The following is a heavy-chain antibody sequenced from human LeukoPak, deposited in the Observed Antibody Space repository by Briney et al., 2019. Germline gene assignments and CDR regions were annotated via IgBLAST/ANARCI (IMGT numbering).Heavy chain of an antibody. CDR2: ISGSGGST. Sequence: GGSLRLSCAASGFTFSSYAMSWVRQAPGKGLEWVSAISGSGGSTYYADSVKGRFTISRDNAKNSLYLQMNSLRAEDTAVYYCARGGYFDWLHPDYWGQGTLVTVSS. V-gene: IGHV3-23*01. CDR3: ARGGYFDWLHPDY. J-gene: IGHJ4*02. CDR1: GFTFSSYA. D-gene: IGHD3-9*01.